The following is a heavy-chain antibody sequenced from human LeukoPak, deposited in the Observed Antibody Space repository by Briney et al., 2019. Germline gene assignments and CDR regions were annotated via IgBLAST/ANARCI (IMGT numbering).Heavy chain of an antibody. CDR3: ARGDRGYSYGYA. D-gene: IGHD5-18*01. CDR2: IYYSGST. J-gene: IGHJ5*02. V-gene: IGHV4-39*07. Sequence: SETLSLTCTVSGGSISSSSYYWGWIRQPPGKGLEWIGSIYYSGSTYYNPSLKSRVTISVDTSKNQFSLKLGSVTAADTAVYYCARGDRGYSYGYAWGQGTLVTVSS. CDR1: GGSISSSSYY.